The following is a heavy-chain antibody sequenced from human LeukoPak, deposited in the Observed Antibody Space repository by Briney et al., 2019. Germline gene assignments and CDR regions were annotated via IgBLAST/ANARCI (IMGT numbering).Heavy chain of an antibody. J-gene: IGHJ4*02. CDR3: ARARGYYYDSSGLDYFDY. D-gene: IGHD3-22*01. Sequence: GGSLGLSCAASGFAVSSNYMSWVRQAPGKGLEWVSVIYSGGSTYYADSVKGRFTISRDNSKNTLYLQMNSLRAEDTAVYYCARARGYYYDSSGLDYFDYWGQGTLVTVSS. CDR2: IYSGGST. CDR1: GFAVSSNY. V-gene: IGHV3-53*01.